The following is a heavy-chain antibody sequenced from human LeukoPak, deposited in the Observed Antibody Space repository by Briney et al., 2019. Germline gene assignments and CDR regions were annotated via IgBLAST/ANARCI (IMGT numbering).Heavy chain of an antibody. V-gene: IGHV4-4*07. CDR3: AREGGIAARPWAFDI. D-gene: IGHD6-6*01. CDR2: IYTSGST. Sequence: SETLSLTCTVSGGSLSSYYWSWIRQPAGNRLEWLGRIYTSGSTNYNPSLKSGITLPVKTSQNQFSLKLSSVTAADTAVYYCAREGGIAARPWAFDIWGQGTMVAVSS. J-gene: IGHJ3*02. CDR1: GGSLSSYY.